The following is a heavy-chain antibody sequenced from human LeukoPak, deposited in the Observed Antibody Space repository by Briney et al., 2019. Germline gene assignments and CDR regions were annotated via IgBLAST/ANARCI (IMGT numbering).Heavy chain of an antibody. Sequence: SETLSLTCTVSGGSISSYYWSWIRQPPGKGLEWIGYIYYSGSTNYNPSLKSRVTISVDTSKNQFSLKLSSVTAADTAVYYCARHLYYYGSGSYYNYYYGMDVWGQGTTVTVSS. V-gene: IGHV4-59*08. CDR1: GGSISSYY. D-gene: IGHD3-10*01. J-gene: IGHJ6*02. CDR3: ARHLYYYGSGSYYNYYYGMDV. CDR2: IYYSGST.